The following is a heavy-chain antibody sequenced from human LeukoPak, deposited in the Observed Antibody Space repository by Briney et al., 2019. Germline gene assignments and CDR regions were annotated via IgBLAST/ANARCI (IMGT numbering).Heavy chain of an antibody. CDR3: ARASYSSRLESYYYYYMDV. CDR1: GYTFTGYY. CDR2: INPNSGGT. D-gene: IGHD6-13*01. V-gene: IGHV1-2*02. Sequence: ASVKVSCKASGYTFTGYYMHWVRQAPGQGLEWMGWINPNSGGTNYAQKFQGRVTMTRNTSISTAYMELSSLRSEDTAVYYCARASYSSRLESYYYYYMDVWGKGTTVTISS. J-gene: IGHJ6*03.